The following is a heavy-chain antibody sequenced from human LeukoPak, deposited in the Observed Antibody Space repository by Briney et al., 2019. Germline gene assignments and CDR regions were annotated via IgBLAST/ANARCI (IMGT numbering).Heavy chain of an antibody. D-gene: IGHD6-13*01. CDR2: ISSSSSYT. V-gene: IGHV3-11*05. J-gene: IGHJ4*02. CDR3: ARETVKYSSSCPNY. Sequence: PGGSLRLSCAASGFTFSDYYMSWIRQAPGKGLEWVSYISSSSSYTNYADSVKGRFTISRDNAKNSLCLQMNSLRAEDTAVYYCARETVKYSSSCPNYWGQGTLVTVSS. CDR1: GFTFSDYY.